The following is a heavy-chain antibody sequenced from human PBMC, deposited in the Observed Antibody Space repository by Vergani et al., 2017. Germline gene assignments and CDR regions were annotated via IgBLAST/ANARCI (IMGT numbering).Heavy chain of an antibody. Sequence: VQLVESGGGLVKPGGSLRLSCAASGFTFNQSGMHWVRQAPGKGLEWVAVTWYDGNNKQYADSVKGRFTISRDNSKSTMYLQMNSLRDEDTGVYYCAICLRLLCNRFGPLGQGTLGNRSS. CDR2: TWYDGNNK. J-gene: IGHJ5*02. CDR3: AICLRLLCNRFGP. CDR1: GFTFNQSG. V-gene: IGHV3-33*01. D-gene: IGHD3-10*02.